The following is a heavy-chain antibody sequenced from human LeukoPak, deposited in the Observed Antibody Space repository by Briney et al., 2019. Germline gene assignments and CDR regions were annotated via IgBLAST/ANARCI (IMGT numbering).Heavy chain of an antibody. CDR3: ARSSNYYGSGSEGMDV. CDR2: IIPIFGTA. CDR1: GGTFSSYA. J-gene: IGHJ6*02. V-gene: IGHV1-69*13. D-gene: IGHD3-10*01. Sequence: ASVKVPCKASGGTFSSYAISWVRQAPGQGLEWMGGIIPIFGTASYAQKFQGRVTITADESTSTAYMELSSLRSEDTAVYYCARSSNYYGSGSEGMDVWGQGTTVTVSS.